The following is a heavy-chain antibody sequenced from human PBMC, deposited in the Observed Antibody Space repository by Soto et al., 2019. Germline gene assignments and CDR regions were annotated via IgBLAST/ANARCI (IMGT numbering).Heavy chain of an antibody. CDR2: INNSGSN. V-gene: IGHV4-39*01. J-gene: IGHJ4*02. D-gene: IGHD6-13*01. CDR3: AICFAGYSSSWD. Sequence: QLQLQESGPGLVQPSETLSLTCPVSGGSISSSNHYWGWIRQPPGKGLEWIASINNSGSNDYNPSRKRRLTISVDTSKCRFALKLSSVTAADTAVDYCAICFAGYSSSWDWGQGTLGTVSS. CDR1: GGSISSSNHY.